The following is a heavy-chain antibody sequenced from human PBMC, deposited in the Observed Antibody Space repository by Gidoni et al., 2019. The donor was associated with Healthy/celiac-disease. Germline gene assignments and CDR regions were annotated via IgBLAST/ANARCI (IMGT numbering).Heavy chain of an antibody. D-gene: IGHD6-13*01. J-gene: IGHJ4*02. V-gene: IGHV3-23*01. CDR3: ANSGSFADLDY. CDR2: ISGSGGST. Sequence: EVQLLESGGGLVQPGGSLRHYSAASGFTFSSYAMSWVRQAPGKGLAWVSAISGSGGSTYYADSGTGRFTISSANSKNPLYLQMNSLSAEDTAVYYCANSGSFADLDYCGQGTLVTVSS. CDR1: GFTFSSYA.